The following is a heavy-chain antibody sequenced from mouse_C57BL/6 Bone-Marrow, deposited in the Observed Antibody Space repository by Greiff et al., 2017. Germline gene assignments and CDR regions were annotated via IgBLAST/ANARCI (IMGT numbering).Heavy chain of an antibody. CDR1: GFTFSSYT. D-gene: IGHD1-1*02. CDR2: ISGGGGNT. CDR3: ARQTMVGLGYFDY. Sequence: EVKLMESGGGLVKPGGSLKLSCAASGFTFSSYTMSWVRQTPEKRLEWVATISGGGGNTYYPDSVKGRFTISRDNAKNTLYLQMSSLRSEDTALYYCARQTMVGLGYFDYWGQGTTLTVSS. V-gene: IGHV5-9*01. J-gene: IGHJ2*01.